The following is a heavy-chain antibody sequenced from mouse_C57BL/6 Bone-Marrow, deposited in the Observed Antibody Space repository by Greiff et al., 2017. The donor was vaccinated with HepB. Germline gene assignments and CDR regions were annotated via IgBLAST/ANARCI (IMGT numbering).Heavy chain of an antibody. Sequence: EVQWVESGGGLVKPGGSLKLSCAASGFTFSDYGMHWVRQAPEKGLEWVAYISSGSSTIYYAGTVKGRFTISRDNAKNTLFLQMTSLRSEDTAMYYCARQGRHYFDYWGQGTTLTVSS. J-gene: IGHJ2*01. CDR2: ISSGSSTI. V-gene: IGHV5-17*01. CDR1: GFTFSDYG. CDR3: ARQGRHYFDY. D-gene: IGHD3-3*01.